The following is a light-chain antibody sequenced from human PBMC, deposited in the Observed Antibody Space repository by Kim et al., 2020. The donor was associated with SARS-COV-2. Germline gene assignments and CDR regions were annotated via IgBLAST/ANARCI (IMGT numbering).Light chain of an antibody. J-gene: IGLJ1*01. CDR2: GKN. V-gene: IGLV3-19*01. Sequence: VALGQTIRITSQGDSLRSYYASWYQQRPGQAPVLVIYGKNNRPSGIPDRFSGSSSGNTASLTITGAQAEDEADYYCNSRDSSGNYVFATGTKVTVL. CDR3: NSRDSSGNYV. CDR1: SLRSYY.